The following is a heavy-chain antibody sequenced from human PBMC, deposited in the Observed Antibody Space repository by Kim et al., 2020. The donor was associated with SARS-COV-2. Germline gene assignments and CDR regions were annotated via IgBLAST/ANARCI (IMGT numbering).Heavy chain of an antibody. V-gene: IGHV1-46*01. J-gene: IGHJ4*02. CDR1: GYNFINNQ. CDR2: INPRGGST. Sequence: ASVKVSCKASGYNFINNQIHWVRQAPGQRLEWMGLINPRGGSTSYQPKFQDRVTMTRDTSTSTVYMEMKSLRPDDTAVYYCAREVMLTVSADLDSWGQGTLVTVSS. CDR3: AREVMLTVSADLDS. D-gene: IGHD3-16*01.